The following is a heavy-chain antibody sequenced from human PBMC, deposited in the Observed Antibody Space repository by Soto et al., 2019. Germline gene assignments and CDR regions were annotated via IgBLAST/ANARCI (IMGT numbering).Heavy chain of an antibody. D-gene: IGHD3-10*01. V-gene: IGHV3-23*01. CDR3: ASRAYGSGTLPLDY. J-gene: IGHJ4*02. CDR2: ISGSGGST. CDR1: GFTFSSYA. Sequence: GGSLRLSCAASGFTFSSYAMSWVRQAPGKGLEWVSAISGSGGSTYYADSVKGRFTISRDNSKNTLYLQMNSLRAEDTAVYYCASRAYGSGTLPLDYWGQGTLVTVSS.